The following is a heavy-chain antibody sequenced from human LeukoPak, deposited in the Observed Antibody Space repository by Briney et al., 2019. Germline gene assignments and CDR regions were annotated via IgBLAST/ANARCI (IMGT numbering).Heavy chain of an antibody. CDR2: INPNTGNP. J-gene: IGHJ4*02. CDR3: AIDPPVAGVSNFDS. D-gene: IGHD6-19*01. Sequence: GASVKVSCKASGYTFTRYAMNWLRQAPGQGLEWMGWINPNTGNPTYAQAFTGRFVFSLDTSVSTAYLQISSLNTEDTAVYYCAIDPPVAGVSNFDSWGQGTLVNVSS. V-gene: IGHV7-4-1*02. CDR1: GYTFTRYA.